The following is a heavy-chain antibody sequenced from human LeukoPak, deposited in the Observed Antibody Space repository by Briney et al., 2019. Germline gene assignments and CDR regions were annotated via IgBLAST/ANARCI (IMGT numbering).Heavy chain of an antibody. CDR3: TRVRNSNNWWGPFDI. D-gene: IGHD1-1*01. CDR1: GYTFGTSS. V-gene: IGHV1-18*04. Sequence: ASVKVSCTAFGYTFGTSSISWVRQAPGQRLEWMGWISPNNGNAQYAQGVQGRVTMTTDTSRSTAYMELRSLRSDDTAVYYCTRVRNSNNWWGPFDIWGQGTMVTVSS. CDR2: ISPNNGNA. J-gene: IGHJ3*02.